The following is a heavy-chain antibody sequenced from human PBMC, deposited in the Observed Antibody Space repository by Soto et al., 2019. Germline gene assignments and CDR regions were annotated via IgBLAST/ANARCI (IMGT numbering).Heavy chain of an antibody. CDR2: ISGSGGST. CDR3: AKVIVVVPAALMDV. Sequence: GGSLRLSCTTSGFLFNTYAMHWVRQAPGKGLEWVSAISGSGGSTYYADSVKGRFTISRDNSKNTLYLQMNSLRAEDTAVYYCAKVIVVVPAALMDVWGQGTTVTVSS. J-gene: IGHJ6*02. V-gene: IGHV3-23*01. D-gene: IGHD2-2*01. CDR1: GFLFNTYA.